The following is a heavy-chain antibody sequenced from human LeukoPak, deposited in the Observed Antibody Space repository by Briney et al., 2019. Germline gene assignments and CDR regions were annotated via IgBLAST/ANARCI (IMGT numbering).Heavy chain of an antibody. J-gene: IGHJ4*02. CDR1: GFSFDKCA. Sequence: GGSLRLSCAASGFSFDKCAMKWVRQAPGKGLEWVSSISTSSLYIYNADSVKGRFTISRDNAKNSLYLQMNSLRAEDTAVYYCARDRGVAPQLWTDLDHWGQGTLVTVSS. CDR2: ISTSSLYI. V-gene: IGHV3-21*01. CDR3: ARDRGVAPQLWTDLDH. D-gene: IGHD5-18*01.